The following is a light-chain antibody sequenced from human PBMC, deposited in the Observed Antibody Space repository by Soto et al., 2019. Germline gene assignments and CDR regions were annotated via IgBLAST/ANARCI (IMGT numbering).Light chain of an antibody. CDR2: AVS. CDR3: ISYTDRQSDL. J-gene: IGLJ1*01. V-gene: IGLV2-14*03. Sequence: QSALTQPASVSGSPGQSITISCSGTSSDIGSYDHVAWYQQFPGKSPKLIIYAVSDRPSGVSDRFSGSKSGISASLTISGLQTEDEADYYCISYTDRQSDLFGTGTKGTVL. CDR1: SSDIGSYDH.